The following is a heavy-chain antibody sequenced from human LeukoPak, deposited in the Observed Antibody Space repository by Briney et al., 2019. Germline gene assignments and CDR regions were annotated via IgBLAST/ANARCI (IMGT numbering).Heavy chain of an antibody. CDR1: GGTFSSYT. D-gene: IGHD4-17*01. CDR3: ARFPRTVTTRGDAFDI. Sequence: ASVKVSCKASGGTFSSYTISWVRQAPGQGLEWMGRINPILGIANYAQKFQGRVTITADKSTSTAYMELSSLRSEDTAVYYCARFPRTVTTRGDAFDIWGQGTMVTVSS. V-gene: IGHV1-69*02. CDR2: INPILGIA. J-gene: IGHJ3*02.